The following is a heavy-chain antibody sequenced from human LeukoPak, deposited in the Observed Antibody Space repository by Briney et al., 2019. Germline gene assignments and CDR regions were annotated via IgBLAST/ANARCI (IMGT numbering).Heavy chain of an antibody. J-gene: IGHJ6*02. CDR3: ATGRDADSARGYYDTDV. CDR1: GGSITGYY. D-gene: IGHD5-24*01. Sequence: PSETLSLTCTVSGGSITGYYWTWIRQPAGKGLEWIGRIYSGGSTNYNPPLKSRVTMSVDTSKNQFSLKLSSVTAADTAVYYCATGRDADSARGYYDTDVWGQGTTVTVSS. V-gene: IGHV4-4*07. CDR2: IYSGGST.